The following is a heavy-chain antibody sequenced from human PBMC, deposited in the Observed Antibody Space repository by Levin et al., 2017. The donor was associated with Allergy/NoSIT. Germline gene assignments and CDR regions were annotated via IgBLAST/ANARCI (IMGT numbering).Heavy chain of an antibody. J-gene: IGHJ6*02. CDR1: GYTLTELS. Sequence: ASVKVSCKVSGYTLTELSMHWVRQAPGKGLEWMGGFDPEDGETIYAQKFQGRVTMTEDTSTDTAYMELSSLRSEDTAVYYCATDSRFLEWLPGDYYYYYGMDVWGQGTTVTVSS. D-gene: IGHD3-3*01. V-gene: IGHV1-24*01. CDR2: FDPEDGET. CDR3: ATDSRFLEWLPGDYYYYYGMDV.